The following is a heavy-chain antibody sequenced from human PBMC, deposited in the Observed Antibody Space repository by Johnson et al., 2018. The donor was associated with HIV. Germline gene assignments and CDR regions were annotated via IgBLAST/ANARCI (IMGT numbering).Heavy chain of an antibody. D-gene: IGHD2-21*01. J-gene: IGHJ3*02. CDR3: AKGLYYGGSGDYAFDM. CDR2: ISGSGSST. V-gene: IGHV3-23*04. CDR1: GFTFSTYA. Sequence: EVQLVESGGGLVQPGGSLRLSCAASGFTFSTYAMSWVRQAPGKGLEWVSGISGSGSSTHYADSVKGRFTISRDNSRNTVYLQMSGLRVEDTAVYYCAKGLYYGGSGDYAFDMWGQGTMVTVSS.